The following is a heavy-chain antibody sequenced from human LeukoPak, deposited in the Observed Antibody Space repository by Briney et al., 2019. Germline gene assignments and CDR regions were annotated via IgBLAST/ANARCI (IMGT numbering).Heavy chain of an antibody. Sequence: PGGSLRLSCAASGFTFSSYWMQWVRQAPGKGLEWVANKKQDGSEKYYADSVKGRFIISRDNAKNALYLQVSSLRAEDTAIYYCARRYFDYWGQGTLVTVSS. CDR2: KKQDGSEK. CDR1: GFTFSSYW. V-gene: IGHV3-7*03. J-gene: IGHJ4*02. CDR3: ARRYFDY.